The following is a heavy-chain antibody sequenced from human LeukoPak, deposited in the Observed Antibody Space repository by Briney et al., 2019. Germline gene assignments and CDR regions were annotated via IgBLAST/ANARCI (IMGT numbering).Heavy chain of an antibody. Sequence: SETLSLTCTVSGYSISSGYYWGWIRQPPGKGLEWIGYIYYSGSTNYNPSLKSRVTISVDTSKNQFSLKLSSVTAADTAVYYCAKEGDYDILTGYPRGIDYWGQGTLVTVSS. V-gene: IGHV4-61*01. CDR1: GYSISSGYY. CDR2: IYYSGST. D-gene: IGHD3-9*01. J-gene: IGHJ4*02. CDR3: AKEGDYDILTGYPRGIDY.